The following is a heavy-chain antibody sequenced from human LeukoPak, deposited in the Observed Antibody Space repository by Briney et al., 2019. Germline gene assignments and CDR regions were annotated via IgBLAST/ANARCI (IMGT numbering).Heavy chain of an antibody. CDR3: ARCYYGSGSYYIIDY. CDR2: IIPIFGTA. V-gene: IGHV1-69*13. D-gene: IGHD3-10*01. CDR1: GGTFSSYA. J-gene: IGHJ4*02. Sequence: SVKVSCKASGGTFSSYAISWVRQAPGQGLEWMGGIIPIFGTANYAQKFQGRVTITADESTSTAYMELSSLRSEDTAVYYCARCYYGSGSYYIIDYWGQGTLVTVSS.